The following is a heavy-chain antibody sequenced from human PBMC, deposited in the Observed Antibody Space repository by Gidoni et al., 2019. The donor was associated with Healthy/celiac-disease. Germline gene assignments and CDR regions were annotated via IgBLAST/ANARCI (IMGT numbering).Heavy chain of an antibody. Sequence: EVQLLESGGGLVKPGGYLRLYGAASGFTFSSYSMNWVRQAPGKGLEWVSSISSISSYIYYADSVKGRFTISRDNAKNSLYLQMNSLRAEDTAVYYCARVLLSMDVWGQGTTVTVSS. D-gene: IGHD3-16*01. CDR2: ISSISSYI. CDR3: ARVLLSMDV. CDR1: GFTFSSYS. V-gene: IGHV3-21*01. J-gene: IGHJ6*02.